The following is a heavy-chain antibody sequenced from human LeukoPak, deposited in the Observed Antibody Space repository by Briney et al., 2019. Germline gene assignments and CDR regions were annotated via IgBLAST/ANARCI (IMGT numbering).Heavy chain of an antibody. V-gene: IGHV1-46*03. CDR3: ARRATTVASEIHWYFDL. CDR1: GYTFTSYY. Sequence: ASVKVSCKASGYTFTSYYMHWVRQAPGQGLEWMGIINPSGGSTSYAQKFQGRVTMTRDTSTSTVYMELSSLRSEDTAVYYCARRATTVASEIHWYFDLSGRGTLVTVS. CDR2: INPSGGST. D-gene: IGHD4-11*01. J-gene: IGHJ2*01.